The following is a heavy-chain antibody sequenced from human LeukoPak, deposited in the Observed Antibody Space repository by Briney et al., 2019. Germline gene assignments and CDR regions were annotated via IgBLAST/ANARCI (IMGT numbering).Heavy chain of an antibody. CDR2: SSTVTGNI. CDR1: GCTFFSTS. D-gene: IGHD1-1*01. CDR3: ATTGNFYDMDV. V-gene: IGHV3-48*04. J-gene: IGHJ6*03. Sequence: QAWGDLSLSRAAPGCTFFSTSIDWVRQAPGKGLEWLSYSSTVTGNIYYADSVKGRFTISRDNAKSSLNLQMSSLRAEDTAVYFCATTGNFYDMDVWGKGTTVTVSS.